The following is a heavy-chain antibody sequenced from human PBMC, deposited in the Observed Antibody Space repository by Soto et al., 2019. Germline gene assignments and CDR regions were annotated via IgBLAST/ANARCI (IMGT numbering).Heavy chain of an antibody. CDR2: IFWNDDK. J-gene: IGHJ3*02. D-gene: IGHD6-13*01. Sequence: QITLKESGPTLVKPTQTLTLTCTFSEFSLSTSGVGVGWIRQPPGKAPECLAVIFWNDDKRYSPSLKTRRSITKDTSNNQVVLTLTNMDPVDTATYYCAHRRGSSSTGGAFDIWGQGTMVTVSS. V-gene: IGHV2-5*01. CDR3: AHRRGSSSTGGAFDI. CDR1: EFSLSTSGVG.